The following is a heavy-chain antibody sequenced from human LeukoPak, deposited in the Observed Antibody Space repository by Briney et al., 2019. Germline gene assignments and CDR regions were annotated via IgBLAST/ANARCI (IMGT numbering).Heavy chain of an antibody. J-gene: IGHJ1*01. Sequence: ASVKVSCKASGYTFTSYDINWLRQATGQGLEWMGWMNPNSGNTGYAQKFQGRVTMTRNTSISTAYMELSSLRSEDTAVYYCALAVAGRTEYFQHWGQGTLVTVSS. CDR1: GYTFTSYD. CDR3: ALAVAGRTEYFQH. CDR2: MNPNSGNT. D-gene: IGHD6-19*01. V-gene: IGHV1-8*01.